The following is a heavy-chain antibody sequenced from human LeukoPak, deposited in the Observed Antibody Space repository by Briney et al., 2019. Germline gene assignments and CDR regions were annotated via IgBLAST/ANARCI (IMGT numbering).Heavy chain of an antibody. D-gene: IGHD3-22*01. CDR1: GFTFSSYE. Sequence: GGSLRLSCAASGFTFSSYEMNWVRQAPGKGLEWVSYISSSGSTIYYADSVKGRFTISRENAKNSRYLQINRPRAEATAVSYCARGGDYYDSRGIRNQWGQGTLVTVSS. J-gene: IGHJ4*02. V-gene: IGHV3-48*03. CDR2: ISSSGSTI. CDR3: ARGGDYYDSRGIRNQ.